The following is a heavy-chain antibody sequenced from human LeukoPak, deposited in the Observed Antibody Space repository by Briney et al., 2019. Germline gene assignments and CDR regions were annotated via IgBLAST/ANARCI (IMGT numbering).Heavy chain of an antibody. V-gene: IGHV4-59*08. CDR2: IYYSGST. D-gene: IGHD5-18*01. CDR3: ARYSASARWFDH. J-gene: IGHJ5*02. CDR1: GGTLSSYY. Sequence: PSETLSLTCTVSGGTLSSYYWSWSWQPPGKGLEWIGYIYYSGSTNYNPSLKSRLTISVDTSESQFSLKLSSVTAADTAVYYCARYSASARWFDHWGQGTLVTVSS.